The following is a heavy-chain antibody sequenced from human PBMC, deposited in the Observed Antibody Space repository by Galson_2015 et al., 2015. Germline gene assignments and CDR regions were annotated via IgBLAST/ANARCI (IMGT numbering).Heavy chain of an antibody. Sequence: SVKVSCKASGFTFTNSAVQWVRQARGQRLEWIGWIVVGSGNTNYAQKFQERVTITRDMSTSTAYMELSSLRYEDTVVYYCVAVDCSSTSCHFYYHYHMDVWGKGTTVTVSS. CDR2: IVVGSGNT. CDR1: GFTFTNSA. D-gene: IGHD2-2*01. J-gene: IGHJ6*03. V-gene: IGHV1-58*01. CDR3: VAVDCSSTSCHFYYHYHMDV.